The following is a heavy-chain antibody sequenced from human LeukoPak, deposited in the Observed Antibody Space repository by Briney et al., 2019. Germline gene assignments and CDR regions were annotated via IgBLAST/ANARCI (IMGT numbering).Heavy chain of an antibody. J-gene: IGHJ4*02. V-gene: IGHV4-39*01. CDR3: ARRMVRGVGPIDH. D-gene: IGHD3-10*01. CDR1: GGSISSTSYY. CDR2: MYYSGST. Sequence: SETLSLTCTVSGGSISSTSYYWGWIRQPPGKGLEWTGNMYYSGSTYYNPSLKGRVTISVDTSKNLFSLKLSCVTAADMAVYYCARRMVRGVGPIDHWGQGNPVTVSS.